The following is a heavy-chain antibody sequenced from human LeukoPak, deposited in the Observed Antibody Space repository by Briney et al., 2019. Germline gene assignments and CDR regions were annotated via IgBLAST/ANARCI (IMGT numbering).Heavy chain of an antibody. CDR2: TSYSGRT. D-gene: IGHD2-21*02. J-gene: IGHJ4*02. CDR1: GVSITSSDFY. Sequence: SKTLSLTCTVSGVSITSSDFYWGWIRQPPGKGLEWIATTSYSGRTYYNPSLKTRLTISVDTSKNQFSLKLLSVAAADTAVYYCARLKSYCGGDCYPDQFHNWGQGTLVTVSS. V-gene: IGHV4-39*01. CDR3: ARLKSYCGGDCYPDQFHN.